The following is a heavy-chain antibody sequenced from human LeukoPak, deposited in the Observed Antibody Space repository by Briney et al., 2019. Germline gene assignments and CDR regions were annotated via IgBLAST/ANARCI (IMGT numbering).Heavy chain of an antibody. CDR2: IYYSGST. V-gene: IGHV4-59*08. CDR1: GGSISGYY. J-gene: IGHJ6*02. CDR3: ARHKGYGMDV. Sequence: PSETLALTCTVSGGSISGYYGGWNGQPPGKGLEWIGYIYYSGSTNYNPSLESRVTISVDTSKNHFSLKLNSVTAADTAVYSCARHKGYGMDVWGQGTTVTVSS.